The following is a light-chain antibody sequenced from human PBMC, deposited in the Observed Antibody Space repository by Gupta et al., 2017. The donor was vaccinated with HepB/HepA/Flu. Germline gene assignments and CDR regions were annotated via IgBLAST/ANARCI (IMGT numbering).Light chain of an antibody. V-gene: IGKV1-5*03. Sequence: DIQMTQSPSTLSASVGDRVTLTCRASQSISTWLAWYQQKSGKAPKLLIYKASNLQSGVPSRFSGSGYETEFTLTISSRQPDDFATYYCQQYNNSSPLTFGQGTKVEIK. CDR1: QSISTW. CDR3: QQYNNSSPLT. J-gene: IGKJ1*01. CDR2: KAS.